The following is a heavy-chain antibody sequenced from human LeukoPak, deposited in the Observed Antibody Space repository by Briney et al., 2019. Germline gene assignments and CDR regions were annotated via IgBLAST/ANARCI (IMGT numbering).Heavy chain of an antibody. D-gene: IGHD6-6*01. Sequence: SETLSLTCTVSGGSISSYYWSWIRQPPGEGLEWIGYIYYSGSTNYNPSLKSRVTISVDTSKNQFSLKLSSVTAADTAVYYCARALYSSSFYYYYYMDVWGKGTTVTVSS. CDR3: ARALYSSSFYYYYYMDV. CDR2: IYYSGST. V-gene: IGHV4-59*01. CDR1: GGSISSYY. J-gene: IGHJ6*03.